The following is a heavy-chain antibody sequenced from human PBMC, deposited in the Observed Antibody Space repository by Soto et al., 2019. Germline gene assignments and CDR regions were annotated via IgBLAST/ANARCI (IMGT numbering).Heavy chain of an antibody. V-gene: IGHV3-74*01. CDR1: GFIFKMYW. J-gene: IGHJ4*02. CDR2: IYNDGTYS. D-gene: IGHD3-10*01. Sequence: FLRLSCAASGFIFKMYWMHWVRQSPGKGLVWISRIYNDGTYSDYADSVRGRFTISRDNVNDTLYLQMNNLRAEDSGLYYCTRGPRPISTGTGAYWGQGTQVTVPS. CDR3: TRGPRPISTGTGAY.